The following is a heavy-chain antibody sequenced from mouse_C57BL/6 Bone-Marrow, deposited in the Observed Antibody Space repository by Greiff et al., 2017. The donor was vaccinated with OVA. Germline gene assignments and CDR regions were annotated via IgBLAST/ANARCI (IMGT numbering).Heavy chain of an antibody. CDR1: GYTFTSYW. D-gene: IGHD2-10*02. Sequence: QVQLKQPGAELVKPGASVKLSCKASGYTFTSYWMQWVKQRPGQGLEWIGEIDPSDSYTNYNQKFKGKATLTVDTSSSTAYMQLSSLTSEDSAVYYCARMVSYGNQFAYWGQGTLVTVSA. CDR2: IDPSDSYT. CDR3: ARMVSYGNQFAY. J-gene: IGHJ3*01. V-gene: IGHV1-50*01.